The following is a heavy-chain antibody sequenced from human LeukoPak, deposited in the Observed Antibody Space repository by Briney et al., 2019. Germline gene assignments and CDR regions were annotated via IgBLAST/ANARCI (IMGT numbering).Heavy chain of an antibody. CDR3: AKAESFGDGFHWFDP. J-gene: IGHJ5*02. CDR1: GFTFSSYW. V-gene: IGHV3-74*01. D-gene: IGHD4-17*01. Sequence: PGGSLRLSYAASGFTFSSYWMHWVRQAPGKGLVWVSRINSDGSSTSYADSVKGRFTISRDNSKNTLFLQMNSLRAEDTAVYYCAKAESFGDGFHWFDPWGQGTLVTVSS. CDR2: INSDGSST.